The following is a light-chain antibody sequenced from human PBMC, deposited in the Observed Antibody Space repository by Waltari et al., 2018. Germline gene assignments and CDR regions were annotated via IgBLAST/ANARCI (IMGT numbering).Light chain of an antibody. V-gene: IGKV3-15*01. J-gene: IGKJ1*01. Sequence: EMVMTQSPATLSVSPGERATLSCRASQSVRSNLAWYQQKPGQAPRLLIYGASTRVTGVPARFSGSGSGTEFTLTISSLQSEDFAVYYCQQYNDWPPWTFGQGTKVEIK. CDR1: QSVRSN. CDR3: QQYNDWPPWT. CDR2: GAS.